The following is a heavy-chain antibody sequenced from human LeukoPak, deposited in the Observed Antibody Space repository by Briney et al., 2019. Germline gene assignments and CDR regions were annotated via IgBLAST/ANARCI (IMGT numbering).Heavy chain of an antibody. V-gene: IGHV3-30*04. D-gene: IGHD6-13*01. CDR3: ARVAEAAAFDY. CDR2: ISYDGSNK. Sequence: GGSLRLSCAASGFTFSSYAMHWVRQAPGKGLEWVAVISYDGSNKYYADSVKGRITISRDNAKNSLYLQMNSLRAEDTAVYYCARVAEAAAFDYWGQGTLVTVSS. J-gene: IGHJ4*02. CDR1: GFTFSSYA.